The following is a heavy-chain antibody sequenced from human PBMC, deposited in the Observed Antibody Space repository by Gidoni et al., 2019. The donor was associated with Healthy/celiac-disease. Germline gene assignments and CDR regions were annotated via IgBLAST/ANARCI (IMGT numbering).Heavy chain of an antibody. V-gene: IGHV1-69*04. Sequence: QVQLEQSGAEVKKAASSEKVSCEASGGTSRSDAISWVRQPPGQRLEWMGRIIPILGISNDAQKCQGRGTIAADKSTSTAYMELSSLRSEATAVYYCARDLYSSSWDNWFDPWGQGTLVTVSS. CDR2: IIPILGIS. CDR1: GGTSRSDA. J-gene: IGHJ5*02. D-gene: IGHD6-13*01. CDR3: ARDLYSSSWDNWFDP.